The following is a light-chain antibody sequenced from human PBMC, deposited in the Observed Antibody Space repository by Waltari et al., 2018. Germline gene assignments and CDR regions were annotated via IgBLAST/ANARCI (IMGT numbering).Light chain of an antibody. CDR3: QQRSNWPT. CDR1: QSVSSY. J-gene: IGKJ3*01. Sequence: EIVLTQSPATLSLSPGERATLSCRASQSVSSYLAWYQQKPGQAPRLLIYDASNRATGIPARFSGSGSGTDFTLTISGLGPEDFAVYYCQQRSNWPTFGPGTKVDIK. CDR2: DAS. V-gene: IGKV3-11*01.